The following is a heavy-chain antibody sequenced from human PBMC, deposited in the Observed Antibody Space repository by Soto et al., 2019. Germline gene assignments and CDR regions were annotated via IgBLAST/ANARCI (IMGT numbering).Heavy chain of an antibody. Sequence: GASVKVSCKASGDSFSDYILHWVRQAPGQGLEWMGWIDADTGNTKSTQKFQGRVTISRDKSANTAYLELSSLRSDDTAVYFCARCASVSTRLSLGYWGQGTVVTVSS. D-gene: IGHD6-6*01. CDR3: ARCASVSTRLSLGY. CDR1: GDSFSDYI. CDR2: IDADTGNT. V-gene: IGHV1-3*01. J-gene: IGHJ4*02.